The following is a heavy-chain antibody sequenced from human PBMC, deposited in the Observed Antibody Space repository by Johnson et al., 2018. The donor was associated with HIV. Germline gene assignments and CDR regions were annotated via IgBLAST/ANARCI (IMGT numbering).Heavy chain of an antibody. Sequence: QVQLVESGGGVVQPGGSLRLSCAASGFSFSNYGMHWVRQAPGKGLEWVAFIRYDGGDEYYADSLKGRFNISRDNSKNTLYLQMNSLRVEDTAVYYCARGLQSLIVVITRGAFNIWGQGTMVTVSS. J-gene: IGHJ3*02. CDR2: IRYDGGDE. V-gene: IGHV3-30*02. CDR3: ARGLQSLIVVITRGAFNI. CDR1: GFSFSNYG. D-gene: IGHD3-22*01.